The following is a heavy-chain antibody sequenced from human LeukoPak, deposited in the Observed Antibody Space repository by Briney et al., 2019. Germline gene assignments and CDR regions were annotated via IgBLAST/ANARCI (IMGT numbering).Heavy chain of an antibody. D-gene: IGHD2-21*02. CDR1: GYTFSPYS. J-gene: IGHJ6*02. CDR2: ISSSNTY. V-gene: IGHV3-21*01. CDR3: ARDPGDLRWGMDV. Sequence: GGSLRLSCAASGYTFSPYSMNWVRQAPGKGLEWVSSISSSNTYYADSVKGRFTITRDNAKKSVYLQMNSLRAEDTAVYYCARDPGDLRWGMDVWGQGTTVTVAS.